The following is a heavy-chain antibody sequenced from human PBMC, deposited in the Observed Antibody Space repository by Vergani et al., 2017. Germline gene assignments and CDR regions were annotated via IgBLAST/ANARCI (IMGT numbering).Heavy chain of an antibody. CDR2: ISWNSGSI. Sequence: EVQLVESGGGLVQPGRSLRLSCAASGFTFDDYAMHWVRQAPGKGLEWVSGISWNSGSIGYADSVKGRFTISSDNAKNSLYLQMNSLRAEDTALYYCAKIQRYGSSFDYWGQGTLVTVSS. D-gene: IGHD6-6*01. CDR3: AKIQRYGSSFDY. J-gene: IGHJ4*02. CDR1: GFTFDDYA. V-gene: IGHV3-9*01.